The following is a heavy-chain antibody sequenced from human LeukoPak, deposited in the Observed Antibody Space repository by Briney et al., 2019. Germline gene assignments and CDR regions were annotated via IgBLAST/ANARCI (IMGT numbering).Heavy chain of an antibody. Sequence: PGGPLRLSCAASGFTFSSYSMNWVRQAPGKGLEWVSSISSSSSYIYYADSVKGRFTISRDNAKNSLYLQMNSLRAEDTAVYYCARGSGIVGASRWVENFDYWGQGTLVTVSS. CDR3: ARGSGIVGASRWVENFDY. CDR2: ISSSSSYI. V-gene: IGHV3-21*01. J-gene: IGHJ4*02. CDR1: GFTFSSYS. D-gene: IGHD1-26*01.